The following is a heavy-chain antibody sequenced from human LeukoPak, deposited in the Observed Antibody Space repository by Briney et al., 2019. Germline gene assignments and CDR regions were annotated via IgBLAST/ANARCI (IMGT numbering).Heavy chain of an antibody. J-gene: IGHJ6*02. D-gene: IGHD6-13*01. CDR3: ARDPGIAAAGNYYYYGMDV. V-gene: IGHV1-2*04. CDR1: GYTLTGYY. CDR2: INPNSGGT. Sequence: ASVKVSCKASGYTLTGYYMHWVRQAPGQGLEWMGWINPNSGGTNYAQKFQGWVTMTRDTSISTAYMELSRLRSDDTAVYYCARDPGIAAAGNYYYYGMDVWGQGTTVTVSS.